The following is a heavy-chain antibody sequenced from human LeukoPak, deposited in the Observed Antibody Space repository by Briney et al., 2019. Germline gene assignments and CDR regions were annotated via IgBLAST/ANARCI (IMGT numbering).Heavy chain of an antibody. Sequence: GGSLRLSCAASGFTFSSYSMNWVRQAPGKGLEWVSHISNSSSTIYYADSVKGRFTISRDNAKNSLYLQMNSLRDEDTAVYYCARDLDYGDLMGAFDIWGQGTMVTVSS. V-gene: IGHV3-48*02. CDR3: ARDLDYGDLMGAFDI. J-gene: IGHJ3*02. D-gene: IGHD4-17*01. CDR1: GFTFSSYS. CDR2: ISNSSSTI.